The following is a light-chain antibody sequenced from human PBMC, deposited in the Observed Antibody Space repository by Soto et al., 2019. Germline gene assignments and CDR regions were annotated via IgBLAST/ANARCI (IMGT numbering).Light chain of an antibody. CDR2: YAS. CDR3: QQYNNCPPIT. Sequence: DIMMTQSPATLSVSPGERATLSCRASQSVRNNLAWYQQKPGQAPRLLIYYASTRATGVPARFSGSGSGTEFTLTISSLLSEDSALYYCQQYNNCPPITFGQGTRLEIK. J-gene: IGKJ5*01. V-gene: IGKV3-15*01. CDR1: QSVRNN.